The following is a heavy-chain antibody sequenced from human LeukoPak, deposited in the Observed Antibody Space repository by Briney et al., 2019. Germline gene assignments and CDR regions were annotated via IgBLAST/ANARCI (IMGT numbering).Heavy chain of an antibody. CDR3: AKDSGSYYYYMDV. CDR1: GFTFDDYA. J-gene: IGHJ6*03. CDR2: ISWNSGSI. Sequence: PGGSLRLSCAASGFTFDDYAMHWVRQAPGKGLEWVSGISWNSGSIGYADSVKGRFTISRDNAKNSLYLQMNSLRAEDTALYYCAKDSGSYYYYMDVWGKGTTVTISS. D-gene: IGHD1-26*01. V-gene: IGHV3-9*01.